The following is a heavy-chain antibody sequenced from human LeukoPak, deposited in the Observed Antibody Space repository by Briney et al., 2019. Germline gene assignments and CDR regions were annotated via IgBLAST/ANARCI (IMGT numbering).Heavy chain of an antibody. J-gene: IGHJ4*02. CDR2: ISHSGST. V-gene: IGHV4-30-2*03. CDR1: GGSISSGDYS. CDR3: ARGGLDYFDS. Sequence: SETLSLTCAVSGGSISSGDYSWSWIRQPPGKGLEWIATISHSGSTYYNPSLKSQVTISVDTSKNQFSLKLSSVTAADTAVYYCARGGLDYFDSWGQGTLVTVSS. D-gene: IGHD6-19*01.